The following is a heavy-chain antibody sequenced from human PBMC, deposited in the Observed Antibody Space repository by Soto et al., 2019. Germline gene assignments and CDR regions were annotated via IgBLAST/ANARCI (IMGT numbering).Heavy chain of an antibody. Sequence: QVQLVESGGGVVQPGRSLRLSCAASGFTFSSYGMHWVRQAPGKGLEWVAVISYDGSNKYYADSVKGRFTISRDNSKITLYLQMNSLRAEDTAVYYCAKEYDFWSEDYYYGMDVLGQGTTVTVSS. CDR2: ISYDGSNK. V-gene: IGHV3-30*18. D-gene: IGHD3-3*01. J-gene: IGHJ6*02. CDR3: AKEYDFWSEDYYYGMDV. CDR1: GFTFSSYG.